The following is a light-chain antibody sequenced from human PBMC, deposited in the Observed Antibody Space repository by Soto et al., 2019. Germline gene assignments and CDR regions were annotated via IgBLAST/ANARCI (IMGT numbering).Light chain of an antibody. J-gene: IGKJ2*01. CDR1: RDIRDF. V-gene: IGKV1-33*01. CDR3: QHYDNLPPYI. CDR2: GAS. Sequence: EMEMTQSPSSLSVSVGDRVTITCPASRDIRDFLNWYQQKPGQAPKLLLFGASNLEEGVPARFSGSGSGTEFSVSISSLQPEDVATYYCQHYDNLPPYIFGHGTKLHIK.